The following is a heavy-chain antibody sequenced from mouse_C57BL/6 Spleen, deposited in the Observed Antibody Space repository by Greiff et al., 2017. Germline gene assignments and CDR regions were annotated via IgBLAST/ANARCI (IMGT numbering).Heavy chain of an antibody. D-gene: IGHD1-1*01. CDR2: ISSGSSTI. CDR3: ARTLLYDGSSPTYFDY. V-gene: IGHV5-17*01. CDR1: GFTFSDYG. Sequence: EVHLVESGGGLVKPGGSLKLSCAASGFTFSDYGMHWVRQAPEKGLEWVAYISSGSSTIYYADTVKGRFTISRDNAKNTLFLQMTSLRSEDTAMYYSARTLLYDGSSPTYFDYWGQGTTLTVSS. J-gene: IGHJ2*01.